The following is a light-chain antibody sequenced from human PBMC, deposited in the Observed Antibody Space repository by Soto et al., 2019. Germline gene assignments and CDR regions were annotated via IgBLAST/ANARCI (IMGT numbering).Light chain of an antibody. Sequence: DIQLTQSPSFLSASVGGRVTITCRASQGLSSYLAWYQQKPGKAPNLLIYAAFTLQSGVPSRFSGSGSGTEFTLTISSLQPEDFATYYCQQLKSYPITFGQGTRLEIK. V-gene: IGKV1-9*01. CDR1: QGLSSY. CDR3: QQLKSYPIT. J-gene: IGKJ5*01. CDR2: AAF.